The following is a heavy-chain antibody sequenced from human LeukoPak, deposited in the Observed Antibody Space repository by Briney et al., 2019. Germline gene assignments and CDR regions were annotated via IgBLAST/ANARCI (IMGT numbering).Heavy chain of an antibody. Sequence: PGGSLRLSCAASGFTLSYSWMRWVRQVPGKGLEWVANIKQDGSAKNFVDSVKGRFTISRDNAKNSLFLQMNNLRVEDTAVYYCARERVTTTSFDYWGQGVLVTVSS. CDR2: IKQDGSAK. CDR3: ARERVTTTSFDY. J-gene: IGHJ4*02. D-gene: IGHD2/OR15-2a*01. CDR1: GFTLSYSW. V-gene: IGHV3-7*01.